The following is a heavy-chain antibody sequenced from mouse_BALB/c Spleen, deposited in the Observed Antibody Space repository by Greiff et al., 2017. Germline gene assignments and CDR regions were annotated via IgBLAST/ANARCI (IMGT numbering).Heavy chain of an antibody. D-gene: IGHD2-1*01. J-gene: IGHJ4*01. Sequence: LVESGPELVKPGASVRISCKASGYTFTSYYIHWVKQRPGQGLEWIGWIYPGNVNTKYNEKFKGKATLTADKSSSTAYMQLSSLTSEDSAVYFCARSSIYYGNYYYAMDYWGQGTSVTVSS. CDR3: ARSSIYYGNYYYAMDY. CDR2: IYPGNVNT. CDR1: GYTFTSYY. V-gene: IGHV1S56*01.